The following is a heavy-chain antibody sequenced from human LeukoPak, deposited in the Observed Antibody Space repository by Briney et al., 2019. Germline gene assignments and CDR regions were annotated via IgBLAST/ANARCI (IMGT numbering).Heavy chain of an antibody. J-gene: IGHJ4*02. CDR2: ISSSGRTI. V-gene: IGHV3-48*03. CDR3: ARDGLVGANAGDY. CDR1: GFTFSSFE. D-gene: IGHD1-26*01. Sequence: GGSLRLSCAASGFTFSSFEMIWVRQAPGKGLEWVSHISSSGRTIYYADSVKGRFTISRDNAKNSLYLQMNSPRAEDTAVYYCARDGLVGANAGDYWGQGTLVTVSS.